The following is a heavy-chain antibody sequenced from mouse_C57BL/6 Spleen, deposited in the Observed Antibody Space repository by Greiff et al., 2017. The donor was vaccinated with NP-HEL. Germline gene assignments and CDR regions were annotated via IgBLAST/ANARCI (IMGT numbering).Heavy chain of an antibody. D-gene: IGHD1-1*01. CDR1: GFTFSSYA. CDR2: ISDGGSYT. V-gene: IGHV5-4*01. J-gene: IGHJ1*03. CDR3: ARDKDYYGSSYWYFDV. Sequence: EVQLVESGGGLVKPGGSLKLSCAASGFTFSSYAMSWVRQTPEKRLEWVATISDGGSYTYYPDNVKGRFTISRDNATNNLYLQMNHLNSEDTAIYYCARDKDYYGSSYWYFDVWGTGTTVTVSS.